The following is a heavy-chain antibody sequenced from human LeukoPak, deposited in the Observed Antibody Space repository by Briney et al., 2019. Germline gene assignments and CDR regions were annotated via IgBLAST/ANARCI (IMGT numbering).Heavy chain of an antibody. CDR2: INHSGST. CDR1: GGSFSGYY. D-gene: IGHD6-6*01. Sequence: SETLSLTCAVYGGSFSGYYWSWIRQPPEKGLEWIGEINHSGSTNYNPSLKSRVTISVDTSKNQFSLKLSSVTAADTAVYYCAGLGIAARLGNLDYWGQGTLVTVSS. V-gene: IGHV4-34*01. J-gene: IGHJ4*02. CDR3: AGLGIAARLGNLDY.